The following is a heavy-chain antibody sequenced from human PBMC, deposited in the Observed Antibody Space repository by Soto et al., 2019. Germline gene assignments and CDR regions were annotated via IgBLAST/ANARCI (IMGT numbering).Heavy chain of an antibody. CDR3: AAHNCQRDYYNSSRDAFYI. CDR2: IIPSFTKP. Sequence: SVKVSCKASGGTFSSYAISWVRQAPGRGLEWMGGIIPSFTKPNYAQKFQGGATMTADESTSTAYMELSSLSSEDTAEYYCAAHNCQRDYYNSSRDAFYIWGQ. D-gene: IGHD3-9*01. J-gene: IGHJ3*02. CDR1: GGTFSSYA. V-gene: IGHV1-69*13.